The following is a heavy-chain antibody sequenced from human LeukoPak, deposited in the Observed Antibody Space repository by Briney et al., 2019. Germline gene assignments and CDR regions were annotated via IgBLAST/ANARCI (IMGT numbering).Heavy chain of an antibody. D-gene: IGHD5-18*01. CDR1: GYTFTGYY. CDR3: ARDRQLWGDAFDI. V-gene: IGHV1-2*02. J-gene: IGHJ3*02. CDR2: INPNSGGT. Sequence: ASVKVSCKASGYTFTGYYMHWVRQAPGQGLEWMGWINPNSGGTNYAQKFQGRVTMTRDTSISTAYMELSGLRSDDTAVYYCARDRQLWGDAFDIWGQGTMVTVSS.